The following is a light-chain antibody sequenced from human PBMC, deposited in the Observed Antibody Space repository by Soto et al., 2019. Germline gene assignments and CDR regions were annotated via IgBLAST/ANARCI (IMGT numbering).Light chain of an antibody. V-gene: IGLV2-14*03. CDR3: SSYTTSLTYV. CDR1: SSDVGAYSY. Sequence: QSALTQPASVSGSPGQSITLSCTGTSSDVGAYSYVSWYQQYPGKAPKLLIYDVSNRPSGVSYRFSGSKSGNTSSLTISGLQAEYVADYYCSSYTTSLTYVFGTGTKVTVL. CDR2: DVS. J-gene: IGLJ1*01.